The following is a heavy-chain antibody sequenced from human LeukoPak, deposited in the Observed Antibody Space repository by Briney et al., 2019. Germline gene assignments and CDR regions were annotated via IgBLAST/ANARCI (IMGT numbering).Heavy chain of an antibody. CDR3: ASRIGYCSGGSCYDAFDI. CDR2: INPNSGGT. D-gene: IGHD2-15*01. Sequence: ASVKVSCKASGYTFTGYYMHWVRQAPGQGLEWMGRINPNSGGTNYAQKFQGRVTMTRDTSISTAYMGLSRLRSDDTAAYYCASRIGYCSGGSCYDAFDIWGQGTMVTVSS. V-gene: IGHV1-2*06. CDR1: GYTFTGYY. J-gene: IGHJ3*02.